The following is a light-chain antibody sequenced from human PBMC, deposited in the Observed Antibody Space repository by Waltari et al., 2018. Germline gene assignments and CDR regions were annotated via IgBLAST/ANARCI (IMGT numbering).Light chain of an antibody. CDR3: QQSYSVPFT. V-gene: IGKV1-39*01. CDR2: SAS. CDR1: QNIMTY. J-gene: IGKJ3*01. Sequence: DIRMTQPPSRLSASLGDRVTVTCRASQNIMTYLNWYQHKPGNAPELLIYSASKLQRGVPSRFSGSGSGTDFTLTISSLQPADFATYYCQQSYSVPFTFGPGTNVDRK.